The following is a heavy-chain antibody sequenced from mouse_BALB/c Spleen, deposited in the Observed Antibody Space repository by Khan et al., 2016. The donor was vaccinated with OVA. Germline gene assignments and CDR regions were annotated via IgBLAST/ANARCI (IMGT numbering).Heavy chain of an antibody. V-gene: IGHV3-2*02. Sequence: EVQLQESGPGLVKPSQSLSLTCTVTGYSITSDYAWNWLRQFPGNKLEWMGYISYSGDTAYNPSLKSRISITRYTSKNQFFLQLNSVTTEDTATDYCASMNIYYYGGNFEGYYFDNWGQGTALTVSS. D-gene: IGHD1-1*02. CDR1: GYSITSDYA. CDR2: ISYSGDT. J-gene: IGHJ2*01. CDR3: ASMNIYYYGGNFEGYYFDN.